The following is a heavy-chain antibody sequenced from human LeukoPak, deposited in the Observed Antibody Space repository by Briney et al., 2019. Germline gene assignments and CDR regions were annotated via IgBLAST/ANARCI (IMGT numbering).Heavy chain of an antibody. J-gene: IGHJ4*02. Sequence: ASVKVSCKASGYTFTGYYMHWVRQAPGQGLEWMGWINPNSGGTNYAQKFQGWVTMTRDTSISTAYMELSRLRSDDTDVYYCARDLSIAAAGIVTIDYWGQGTLVTVSS. CDR1: GYTFTGYY. D-gene: IGHD6-13*01. V-gene: IGHV1-2*04. CDR2: INPNSGGT. CDR3: ARDLSIAAAGIVTIDY.